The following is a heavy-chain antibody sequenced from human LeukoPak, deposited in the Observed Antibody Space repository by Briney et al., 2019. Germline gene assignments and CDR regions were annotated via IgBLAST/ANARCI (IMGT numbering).Heavy chain of an antibody. V-gene: IGHV3-23*01. J-gene: IGHJ4*02. CDR3: AKDSFSSQQLAPGYFDY. CDR1: GFTFSSYA. D-gene: IGHD6-13*01. Sequence: PGGSLRLSCAASGFTFSSYAMSWVRQAPGKGLEWVSAISGSGGSTYYADSVKGRFTISRDNSKNTLYLQMNSLRAEDTAVYYCAKDSFSSQQLAPGYFDYWGQATLVTVSS. CDR2: ISGSGGST.